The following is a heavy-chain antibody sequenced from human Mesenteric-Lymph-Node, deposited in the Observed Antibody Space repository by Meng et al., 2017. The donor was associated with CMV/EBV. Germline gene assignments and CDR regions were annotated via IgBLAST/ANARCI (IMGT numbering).Heavy chain of an antibody. Sequence: ASVKVSCKASGYTFTGYYIYWMRQAPGQGLDFLGRVNPNNGDTIYALKFQGRVTVTRDTPVGTAYMELSRLNSDDTAVYYCARGSYHNGMDVWGQGTAVTVSS. V-gene: IGHV1-2*02. CDR2: VNPNNGDT. D-gene: IGHD5-18*01. CDR3: ARGSYHNGMDV. CDR1: GYTFTGYY. J-gene: IGHJ6*02.